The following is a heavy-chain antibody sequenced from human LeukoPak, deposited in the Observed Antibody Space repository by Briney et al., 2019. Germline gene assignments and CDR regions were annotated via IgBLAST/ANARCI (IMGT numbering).Heavy chain of an antibody. V-gene: IGHV1-3*01. J-gene: IGHJ5*02. CDR1: GCTFTSYA. D-gene: IGHD1-14*01. CDR3: ARGGGRKPFDP. Sequence: ASVKVSCKASGCTFTSYAMHWVRQAPGQRLEWMGWINAGNGNTKYSQKFQGRVTITRDTSASTAYMELSSLRSEDTAVYYCARGGGRKPFDPWGQGTLVTVSS. CDR2: INAGNGNT.